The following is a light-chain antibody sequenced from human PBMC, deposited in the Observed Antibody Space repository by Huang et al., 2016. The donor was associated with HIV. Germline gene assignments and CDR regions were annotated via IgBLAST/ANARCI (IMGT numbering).Light chain of an antibody. CDR1: QIISNW. V-gene: IGKV1-5*03. Sequence: DIQMTQSPSTLFASVGDRFIITCRASQIISNWLAWYQQKPGNDPKHRIYKGSSLESGVPSRFSGSGSGTDFTLTISYLQPDDFATYYCQQYNTNSWAFGQGTKVEIK. CDR3: QQYNTNSWA. J-gene: IGKJ1*01. CDR2: KGS.